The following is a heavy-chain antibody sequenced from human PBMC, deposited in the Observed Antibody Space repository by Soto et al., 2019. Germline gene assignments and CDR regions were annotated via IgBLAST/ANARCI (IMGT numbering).Heavy chain of an antibody. CDR2: LWYDGIKK. J-gene: IGHJ5*02. D-gene: IGHD3-22*01. CDR1: GFTFTNYG. V-gene: IGHV3-33*01. CDR3: ARDRDNSSHFTWLDP. Sequence: GGSLRLSCTTSGFTFTNYGIHWVRQAPGKGLEWVAILWYDGIKKNFADSVKGRFTVSRDNSKNTVYLQMNSLRAEDTAMYYCARDRDNSSHFTWLDPWGQGTLVTVSS.